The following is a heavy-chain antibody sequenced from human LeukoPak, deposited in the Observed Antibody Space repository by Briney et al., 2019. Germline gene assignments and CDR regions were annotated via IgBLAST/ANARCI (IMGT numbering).Heavy chain of an antibody. CDR1: GFTFSTYA. D-gene: IGHD4-17*01. CDR3: AKDQYGEAFDI. V-gene: IGHV3-23*01. CDR2: ISGGAGNT. J-gene: IGHJ3*02. Sequence: GGSLRLSCAASGFTFSTYAMNWVRQAPGKGLEWVSAISGGAGNTYYADSVKGRFTISRDNSKNTLYLQMNSLRAEDTAVYYCAKDQYGEAFDIWGPGTMVTVSS.